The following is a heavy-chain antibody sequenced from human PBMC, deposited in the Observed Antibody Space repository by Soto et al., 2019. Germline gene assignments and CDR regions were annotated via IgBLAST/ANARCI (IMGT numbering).Heavy chain of an antibody. CDR3: ARANLWFGDGAFDI. J-gene: IGHJ3*02. Sequence: QVQLVQSGAEVKKPGASVKVSCKASGYTFTSYYMHWVRQAPGQGLEWMGIINPSGGSTSYAQKCQGRVPMTRDTSTSRVYTELSSLGSEDTAVYYCARANLWFGDGAFDIWGQGTMVTVSS. CDR1: GYTFTSYY. CDR2: INPSGGST. V-gene: IGHV1-46*03. D-gene: IGHD3-10*01.